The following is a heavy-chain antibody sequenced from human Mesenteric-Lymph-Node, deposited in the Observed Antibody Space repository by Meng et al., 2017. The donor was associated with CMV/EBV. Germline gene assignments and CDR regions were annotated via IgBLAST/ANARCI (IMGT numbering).Heavy chain of an antibody. V-gene: IGHV1-3*04. J-gene: IGHJ4*02. CDR1: GYTFSSYA. Sequence: QVQLVQFWAEVKKPGAAVKVSCKASGYTFSSYAMHWVRQAPGQRLEWMGWINIVEDKTKTSQNFQGRVTLTRDTSANTAYMELSSLRSDDTAVYYCARTNNWGFDYWGQGTLVTVSS. CDR2: INIVEDKT. CDR3: ARTNNWGFDY. D-gene: IGHD3-16*01.